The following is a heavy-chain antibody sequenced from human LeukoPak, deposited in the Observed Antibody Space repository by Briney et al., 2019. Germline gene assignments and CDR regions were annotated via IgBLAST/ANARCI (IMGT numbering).Heavy chain of an antibody. J-gene: IGHJ4*01. V-gene: IGHV4-39*01. CDR1: GGSISNADDY. CDR3: ARQLPTAAADTRGYFEY. Sequence: PSETLSLTCSVSGGSISNADDYWGWIRQAPGKGLEWIGSIFYGERNHYNPSLKSRATMSVDTSKNQFSLKLTSVTAADAATYYCARQLPTAAADTRGYFEYWGQGAVVTVSS. D-gene: IGHD6-13*01. CDR2: IFYGERN.